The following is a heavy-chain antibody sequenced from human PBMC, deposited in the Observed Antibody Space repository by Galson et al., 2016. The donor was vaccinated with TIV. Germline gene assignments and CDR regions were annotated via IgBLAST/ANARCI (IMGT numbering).Heavy chain of an antibody. CDR2: VNNGNNP. D-gene: IGHD6-25*01. CDR1: GFTFSRYA. Sequence: SLRLSCAASGFTFSRYAMSWVRQSPGNGLEWVASVNNGNNPYYADSVKGRFTASRDNSNNIFYLQMNALRAEDSALYYCAKDHPSSGWPAFDYWGQGTLVSVSS. J-gene: IGHJ4*02. V-gene: IGHV3-23*05. CDR3: AKDHPSSGWPAFDY.